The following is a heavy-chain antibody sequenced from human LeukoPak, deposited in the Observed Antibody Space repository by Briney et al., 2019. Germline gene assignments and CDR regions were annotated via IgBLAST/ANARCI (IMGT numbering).Heavy chain of an antibody. J-gene: IGHJ6*03. D-gene: IGHD1-1*01. V-gene: IGHV1-2*02. CDR3: ARDKQLDWAHYYYYMDV. CDR2: INPNSGGT. Sequence: ASVKVSCKASGYTFTGYYMQWVRQAPGQGLEWMGWINPNSGGTNYAQKFQGRVTMTRDTSISTAYMELSSLRSDDTAVYYCARDKQLDWAHYYYYMDVWGKGTTVTVSS. CDR1: GYTFTGYY.